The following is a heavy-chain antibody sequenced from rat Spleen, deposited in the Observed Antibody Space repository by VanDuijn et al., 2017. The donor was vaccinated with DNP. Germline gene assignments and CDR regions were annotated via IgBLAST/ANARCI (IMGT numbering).Heavy chain of an antibody. CDR2: IWSGGST. CDR1: GFSLTSNS. Sequence: QVQLKESGPGLVQPSQTLSLTCTVSGFSLTSNSVHWVRQPPGKGLEWVGAIWSGGSTDYNSALKSRLSISRDTSKSQVFLKMNSLQTEDTAIYFCTGSWDYWGQGVMVTVSS. V-gene: IGHV2-1*01. D-gene: IGHD5-1*01. CDR3: TGSWDY. J-gene: IGHJ2*01.